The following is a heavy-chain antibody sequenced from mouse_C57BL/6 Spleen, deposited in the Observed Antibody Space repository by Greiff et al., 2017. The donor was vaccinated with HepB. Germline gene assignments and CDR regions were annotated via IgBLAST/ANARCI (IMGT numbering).Heavy chain of an antibody. CDR2: ISGGGGNT. CDR3: ASLYGKGAMDY. CDR1: GFTFSSYT. J-gene: IGHJ4*01. Sequence: EVQVVESGGGLVKPGGSLKLSCAASGFTFSSYTMSWVRQTPEKRLEWVATISGGGGNTYYPDSVKGRFTISRDNAKNTLYLQMSSLRSEDTALYYCASLYGKGAMDYWGQGTSVTVSS. V-gene: IGHV5-9*01. D-gene: IGHD2-1*01.